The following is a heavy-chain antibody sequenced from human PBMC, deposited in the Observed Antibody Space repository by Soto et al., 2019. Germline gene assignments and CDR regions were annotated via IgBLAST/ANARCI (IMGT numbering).Heavy chain of an antibody. D-gene: IGHD6-19*01. CDR3: ARDLYSSGWYDI. V-gene: IGHV4-59*01. CDR2: IYYSGST. Sequence: SETLSLTCTVSGGSISSYYWSWIRQPPGKGLEWIGYIYYSGSTNYNPSLKSRVTISVDTSKNQFSLKLSSVTAADTAVYYCARDLYSSGWYDIWGQGTMVTVS. J-gene: IGHJ3*02. CDR1: GGSISSYY.